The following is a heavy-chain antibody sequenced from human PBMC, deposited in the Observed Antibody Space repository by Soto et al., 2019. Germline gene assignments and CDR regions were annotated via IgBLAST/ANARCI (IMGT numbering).Heavy chain of an antibody. D-gene: IGHD3-10*01. V-gene: IGHV3-23*01. Sequence: EVPLLESGGGLVQPGGSLRLSCAASGFTFSNFAMSWVRQAPGKGPEWVSFISSSGNGTYYADSVKGRFTISRDNSKNTLYVQMNDLRAEDTAIYYCAKRFFGSGSPPGAFDVWGQGTMVIVSS. CDR2: ISSSGNGT. CDR3: AKRFFGSGSPPGAFDV. CDR1: GFTFSNFA. J-gene: IGHJ3*01.